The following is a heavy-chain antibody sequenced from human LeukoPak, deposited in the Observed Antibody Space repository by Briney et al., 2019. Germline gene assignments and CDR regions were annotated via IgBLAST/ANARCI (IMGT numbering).Heavy chain of an antibody. J-gene: IGHJ4*02. Sequence: ASVKVSCKASGYTFTSYYMHWVRQAPGQGLEWMGIINPSGGSTSYAQKFQGRVTMTRDTSMSTVYMELSSLRSEDTAVYYCARDLGMAARIVVVPGIFDYWGQGTLVTVSS. CDR2: INPSGGST. V-gene: IGHV1-46*01. D-gene: IGHD3-22*01. CDR1: GYTFTSYY. CDR3: ARDLGMAARIVVVPGIFDY.